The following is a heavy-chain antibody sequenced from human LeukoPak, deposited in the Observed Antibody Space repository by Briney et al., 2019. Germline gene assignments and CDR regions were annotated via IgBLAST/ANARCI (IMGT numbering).Heavy chain of an antibody. J-gene: IGHJ3*02. CDR3: ARVSDGTAAAFDI. Sequence: SETLSLTCTVSGGSISSSSYYWGWIRQPPGKGLEWIGSIYYSGSTYYNPSLKSRVTISVDTSKNQFSLKLSSVTAADTAVYYCARVSDGTAAAFDIWGQGTMVTVSS. CDR2: IYYSGST. CDR1: GGSISSSSYY. V-gene: IGHV4-39*07. D-gene: IGHD2-21*01.